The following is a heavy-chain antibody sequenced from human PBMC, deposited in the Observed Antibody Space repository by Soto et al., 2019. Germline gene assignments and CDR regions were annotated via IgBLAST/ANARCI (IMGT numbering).Heavy chain of an antibody. CDR2: ISGVGGST. CDR1: GFIFSDYS. D-gene: IGHD1-1*01. J-gene: IGHJ4*02. CDR3: AKSLGDHWDEYYFHY. Sequence: EVQLLESGGDLVQPGGSLRLSCAVTGFIFSDYSMSWVRQAPGKGLEWVSGISGVGGSTYYADSVKGRFTISRDNSKNTLYLQMNRLRAEDTALYYCAKSLGDHWDEYYFHYWGQGTLVTVSS. V-gene: IGHV3-23*01.